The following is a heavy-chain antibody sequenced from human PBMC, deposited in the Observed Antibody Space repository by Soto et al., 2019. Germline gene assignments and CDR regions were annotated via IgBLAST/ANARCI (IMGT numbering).Heavy chain of an antibody. CDR2: IYYSGST. Sequence: SETLSLTCTVSGGSISSGGYYWSWIRQHPGKGLEWIGYIYYSGSTYYNPSLKSRVTISVDTSKNQFSLKLSSVTAADTAVYYCARGRTYYDFWSGPVKVPSGYYYYMDVWGKGTTVTVSS. CDR3: ARGRTYYDFWSGPVKVPSGYYYYMDV. J-gene: IGHJ6*03. CDR1: GGSISSGGYY. V-gene: IGHV4-31*03. D-gene: IGHD3-3*01.